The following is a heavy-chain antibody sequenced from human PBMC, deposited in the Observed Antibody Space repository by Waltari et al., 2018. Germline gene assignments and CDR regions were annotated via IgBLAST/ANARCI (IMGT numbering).Heavy chain of an antibody. J-gene: IGHJ5*02. CDR2: ISYDGSNK. V-gene: IGHV3-30*18. CDR1: GFTFSSYG. D-gene: IGHD6-6*01. CDR3: AKDQQLATYNWFDP. Sequence: QVQLVESGGGVVPPGRSLRLSCAASGFTFSSYGMHWVRPAPGKGLEWVAVISYDGSNKYYADSVKGRFTISRDNSKNTLYLQMNRLRAEDTAVYYCAKDQQLATYNWFDPWGQGTLVTVSS.